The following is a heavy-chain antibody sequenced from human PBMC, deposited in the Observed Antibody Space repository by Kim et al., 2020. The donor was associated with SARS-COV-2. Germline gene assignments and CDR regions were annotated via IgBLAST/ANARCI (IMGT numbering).Heavy chain of an antibody. D-gene: IGHD1-20*01. Sequence: QGRVTMTRDTSTSTVYMELSSLRSEDTAVYYCARDGGITGTTEHPGPIDYWGQGTLVTVSS. J-gene: IGHJ4*02. CDR3: ARDGGITGTTEHPGPIDY. V-gene: IGHV1-46*01.